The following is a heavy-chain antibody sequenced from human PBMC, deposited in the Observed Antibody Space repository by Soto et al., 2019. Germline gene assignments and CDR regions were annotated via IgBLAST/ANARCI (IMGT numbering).Heavy chain of an antibody. CDR2: IIPILGIA. J-gene: IGHJ6*03. V-gene: IGHV1-69*04. CDR1: GGTFSSYT. D-gene: IGHD3-3*01. Sequence: SVKVSCKASGGTFSSYTISWVRQAPGQGLEWMGRIIPILGIANYAQKFQGRVTITADKSTSTAYMELSSLRSEDTAVYYCARDAKYDFWSGYYPPDAPYYYMDVWGKGTTVTV. CDR3: ARDAKYDFWSGYYPPDAPYYYMDV.